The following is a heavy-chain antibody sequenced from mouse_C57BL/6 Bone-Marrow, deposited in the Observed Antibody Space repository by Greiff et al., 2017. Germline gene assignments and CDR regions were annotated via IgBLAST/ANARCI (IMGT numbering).Heavy chain of an antibody. CDR1: GYTFTSYG. CDR2: IYPRSGNT. J-gene: IGHJ2*01. CDR3: ARKIY. Sequence: QVQLQQPGAELARPGASVKLSCKASGYTFTSYGISWVKQRTGQGLEWIGMIYPRSGNTYYNEKFKGKATLTVDKSSSTAYMELSSLTSEASAVXFCARKIYWGQGTTLTVSS. V-gene: IGHV1-81*01.